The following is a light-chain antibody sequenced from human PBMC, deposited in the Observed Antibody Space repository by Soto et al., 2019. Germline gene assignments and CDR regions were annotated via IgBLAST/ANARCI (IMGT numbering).Light chain of an antibody. V-gene: IGKV3-11*01. CDR3: QQRSNWPPVT. Sequence: DIVLTQSPVTLSLSPGERATLSCRASQSVNSFLAWYQQKPGQAPRLLIYGVSNRATGIPARFSGSGSGTDFTLTISSLEPEDFAVYYCQQRSNWPPVTFGQGTKLEMK. J-gene: IGKJ2*01. CDR2: GVS. CDR1: QSVNSF.